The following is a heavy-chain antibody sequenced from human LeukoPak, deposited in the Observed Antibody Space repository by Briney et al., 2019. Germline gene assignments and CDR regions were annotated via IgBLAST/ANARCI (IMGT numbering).Heavy chain of an antibody. CDR3: TRGWKGSYDY. Sequence: ASVKDSCKASGYTFTSYDINWVRQATGQGLEWMGWMNPNSGNTGYAQKFQGRVTMSRNTSISTAYMELSSLRSEDTAVYYCTRGWKGSYDYWGQGTLVTVSS. CDR2: MNPNSGNT. CDR1: GYTFTSYD. J-gene: IGHJ4*02. V-gene: IGHV1-8*01. D-gene: IGHD1-26*01.